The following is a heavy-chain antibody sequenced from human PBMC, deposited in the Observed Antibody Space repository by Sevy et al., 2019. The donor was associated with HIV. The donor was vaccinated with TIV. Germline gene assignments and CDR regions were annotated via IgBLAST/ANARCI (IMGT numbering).Heavy chain of an antibody. Sequence: GGSLRLSCAASGFTFSSYAMHWVRQAPGKGLECVAVISYDGSNKYYADSVKGRFTISRDNSKNTRYLQMNSLRAEDTAVYYCARDGASVSALGGYCSGGSCYHSPLYGMDVWGQGTMVTVSS. J-gene: IGHJ6*02. V-gene: IGHV3-30-3*01. CDR1: GFTFSSYA. CDR2: ISYDGSNK. CDR3: ARDGASVSALGGYCSGGSCYHSPLYGMDV. D-gene: IGHD2-15*01.